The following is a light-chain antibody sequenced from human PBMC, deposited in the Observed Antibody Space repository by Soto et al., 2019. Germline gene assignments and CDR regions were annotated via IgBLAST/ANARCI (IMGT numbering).Light chain of an antibody. J-gene: IGKJ2*01. Sequence: EIVLTQSPATLSLSPGERATLSCRASQSVSSYLAWYQQKPDQAPRLLIYDASNRATGIPARFSGSGSGTDFTLTISSLEPEDFAVYYWQQRSNLPPYTFGQGTKLEIK. CDR1: QSVSSY. V-gene: IGKV3-11*01. CDR2: DAS. CDR3: QQRSNLPPYT.